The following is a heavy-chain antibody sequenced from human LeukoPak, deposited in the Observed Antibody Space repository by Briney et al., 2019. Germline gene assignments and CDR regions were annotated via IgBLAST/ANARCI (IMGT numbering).Heavy chain of an antibody. CDR3: ARQTYCGGDCYGGVDY. D-gene: IGHD2-21*02. V-gene: IGHV3-11*03. CDR2: ISSSSSYT. J-gene: IGHJ4*02. CDR1: GFTFSDYY. Sequence: PEGSLRLSCAASGFTFSDYYMSWIRQAPGKGLEWVSYISSSSSYTNYADSVKGRFTISRDNAKNSLYLQMNSLRAEDTAVYYCARQTYCGGDCYGGVDYWGQGTLVTVSS.